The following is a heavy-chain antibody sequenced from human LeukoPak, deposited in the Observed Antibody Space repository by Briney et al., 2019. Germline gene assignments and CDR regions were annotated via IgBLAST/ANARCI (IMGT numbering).Heavy chain of an antibody. V-gene: IGHV5-51*01. CDR2: ILPDQSEP. Sequence: GESLKISCKASGYQFSEFWIAWVRPMPGKGLEWMGVILPDQSEPRYHPSFEGQVTISADTSFSTTSLQWTGLRASDSALYFCARWGLEDSSGFFYFDSWGQGTLVTVSS. D-gene: IGHD3-22*01. J-gene: IGHJ4*02. CDR3: ARWGLEDSSGFFYFDS. CDR1: GYQFSEFW.